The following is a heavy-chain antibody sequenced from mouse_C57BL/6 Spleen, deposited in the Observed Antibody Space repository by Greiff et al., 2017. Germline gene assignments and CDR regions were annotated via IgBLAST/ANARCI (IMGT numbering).Heavy chain of an antibody. Sequence: VKLQQSGAELVRPGASVTLSCKASGYTFTDYEMHWVKQTPVHGLEWIGAIDPETGGTAYNQKFKGKAILTADKSSSTAFMELRSLTSEDSAVYYCTDYYGSSLFAYGGQGTLVTVSA. CDR3: TDYYGSSLFAY. J-gene: IGHJ3*01. CDR2: IDPETGGT. D-gene: IGHD1-1*01. CDR1: GYTFTDYE. V-gene: IGHV1-15*01.